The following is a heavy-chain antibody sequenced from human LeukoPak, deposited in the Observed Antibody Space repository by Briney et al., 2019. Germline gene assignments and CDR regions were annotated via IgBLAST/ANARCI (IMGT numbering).Heavy chain of an antibody. CDR3: ARVNDFWSGYVDY. CDR1: GSTVSISY. CDR2: IYSGGST. Sequence: GGSLRLSCVASGSTVSISYMSWVRQAPGKGLEWVSVIYSGGSTYYADSVKGRFTISRDNSKNTLYLQMNSLRAEDTAVYYCARVNDFWSGYVDYWGQGTLVTVSS. J-gene: IGHJ4*02. D-gene: IGHD3-3*01. V-gene: IGHV3-53*01.